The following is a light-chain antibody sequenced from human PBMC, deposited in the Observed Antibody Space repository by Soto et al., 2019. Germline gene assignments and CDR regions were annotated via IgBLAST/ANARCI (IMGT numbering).Light chain of an antibody. CDR3: RPSYGTLWT. CDR2: DAT. CDR1: QSISRW. J-gene: IGKJ1*01. V-gene: IGKV1-5*01. Sequence: IQITQAPSTRAASGGGRVTITCRASQSISRWLAWYQQKPGKAPKRLIHDATSLRSGVTSRFRGSGCGGEFTPPIPRPRPADFAPYYCRPSYGTLWTFGQGTKVDIK.